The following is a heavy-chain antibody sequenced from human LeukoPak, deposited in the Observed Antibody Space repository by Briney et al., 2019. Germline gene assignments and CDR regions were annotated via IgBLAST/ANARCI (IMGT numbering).Heavy chain of an antibody. CDR3: ARDPSHGDYVGGRNY. J-gene: IGHJ4*02. Sequence: GGSLRLSCAASGFTLSSYAMSWVRQAPGKGLEWVSYISSSSRTINYADSVKGRFTISRDNAKNSLYLQMNSLRAEDTAVYYCARDPSHGDYVGGRNYWGQGTLVTVSS. CDR1: GFTLSSYA. V-gene: IGHV3-48*04. D-gene: IGHD4-17*01. CDR2: ISSSSRTI.